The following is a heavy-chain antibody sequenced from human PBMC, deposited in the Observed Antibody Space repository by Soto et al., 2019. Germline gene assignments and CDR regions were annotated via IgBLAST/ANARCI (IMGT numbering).Heavy chain of an antibody. Sequence: GASVKVSCKASGGTFSSYAISWVRQAPGQGLEWMGGIIPIFGTANYAQKFQGRVTITADESTSTAYMELSSLRSEDTAVYYCAVFVAGIGSFDYWGQGTLVTVSS. CDR1: GGTFSSYA. V-gene: IGHV1-69*13. CDR3: AVFVAGIGSFDY. J-gene: IGHJ4*02. CDR2: IIPIFGTA. D-gene: IGHD6-19*01.